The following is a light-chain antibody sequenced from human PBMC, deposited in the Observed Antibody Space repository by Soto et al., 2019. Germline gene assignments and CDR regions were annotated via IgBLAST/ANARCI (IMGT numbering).Light chain of an antibody. V-gene: IGKV3-20*01. CDR3: KHFGTQRLT. J-gene: IGKJ4*01. CDR1: QSLSSSY. Sequence: EIVLTQSPGTLSLSPGERATLSCRASQSLSSSYLAWYQQKPGQAPRLLIFGASSRATCIPDRYSGSGSGTSFTLNISRLEQQLFAVYYCKHFGTQRLTFAGRTNVEIK. CDR2: GAS.